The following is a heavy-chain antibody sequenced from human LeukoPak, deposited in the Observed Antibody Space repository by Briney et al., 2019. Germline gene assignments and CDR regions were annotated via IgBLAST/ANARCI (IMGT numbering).Heavy chain of an antibody. Sequence: PGGSLRHSCAASGFTFSSYSMNWVRQPPGKGLEWIGEINHSGSTNYNPSLKSRVTISVDTSKNQFSLKLSSVTAADTAVYYCARVLVVITKRYYMDVWGKGTTVTVSS. J-gene: IGHJ6*03. V-gene: IGHV4-34*01. CDR2: INHSGST. D-gene: IGHD3-22*01. CDR3: ARVLVVITKRYYMDV. CDR1: GFTFSSYS.